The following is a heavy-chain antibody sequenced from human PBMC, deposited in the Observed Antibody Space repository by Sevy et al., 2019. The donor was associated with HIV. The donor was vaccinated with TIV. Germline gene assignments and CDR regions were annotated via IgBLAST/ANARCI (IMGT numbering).Heavy chain of an antibody. Sequence: GGSLRLSCAASGFTFSTYGMHWVRQAPGKGLEWVAVIWFDGSNTYYADSVKGRFTISRDIAKNTLNLQMNSLRAEDTAVYYGARDLKFYDYGDYGPAFMPDYSGQGTLVTVSS. D-gene: IGHD4-17*01. V-gene: IGHV3-33*01. CDR1: GFTFSTYG. CDR2: IWFDGSNT. CDR3: ARDLKFYDYGDYGPAFMPDY. J-gene: IGHJ4*02.